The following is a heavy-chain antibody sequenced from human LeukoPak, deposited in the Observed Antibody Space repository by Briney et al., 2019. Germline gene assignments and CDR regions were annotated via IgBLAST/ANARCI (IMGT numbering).Heavy chain of an antibody. CDR1: GYSISSGYY. CDR3: ARRLITFGGVIVDY. J-gene: IGHJ4*02. CDR2: IYHSGST. Sequence: SETLSLTCAVSGYSISSGYYWGWIRQPPGKGLEWIGSIYHSGSTYYNPSLKSRVTISVDTSKNQFSLKLSSVTAADTAVYYCARRLITFGGVIVDYWGQGTLVTVSS. D-gene: IGHD3-16*02. V-gene: IGHV4-38-2*01.